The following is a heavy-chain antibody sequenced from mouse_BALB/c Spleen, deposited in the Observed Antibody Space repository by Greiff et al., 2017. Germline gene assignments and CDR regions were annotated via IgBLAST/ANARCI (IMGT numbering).Heavy chain of an antibody. CDR3: ARGDLLRDY. CDR2: ISSGSSTI. J-gene: IGHJ2*01. V-gene: IGHV5-17*02. CDR1: GFTFSSFG. Sequence: EVKVVESGGGLVQPGGSRKLSCAASGFTFSSFGMHWVRQAPEKGLEWVAYISSGSSTIYYADTVKGRFTISRDNPKNTLFLQMTSLRSEDTAMYYCARGDLLRDYWGQGTTLTVSS. D-gene: IGHD3-2*02.